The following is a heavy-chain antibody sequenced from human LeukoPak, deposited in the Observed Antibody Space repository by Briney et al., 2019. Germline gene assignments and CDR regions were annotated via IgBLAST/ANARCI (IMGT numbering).Heavy chain of an antibody. CDR3: ARNRGYCDETSCPKWFAP. D-gene: IGHD2-15*01. V-gene: IGHV3-48*03. CDR1: GFTFGNYD. CDR2: IGISGDYST. Sequence: RGSLRLSCEASSGFTFGNYDMHWLRQAPGKGLEWLSSIGISGDYSTYYAESVKGRFSISRDNAKNFLYLQMDGLRAEDTAVYYCARNRGYCDETSCPKWFAPWGQGTLVIVSS. J-gene: IGHJ5*02.